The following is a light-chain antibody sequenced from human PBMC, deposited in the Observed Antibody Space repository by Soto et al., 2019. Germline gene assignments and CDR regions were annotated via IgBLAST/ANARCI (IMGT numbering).Light chain of an antibody. CDR2: LEGSGSY. V-gene: IGLV4-60*02. CDR3: ETWDTNVVV. CDR1: SGHSTYI. Sequence: QLVLTQSSSASASLVSSVKLTCTLSSGHSTYIIAWHQQQPGKAPRYLMKLEGSGSYNKGSGIPDRFSGSSSGADRYLTISNLQFEDEADYYCETWDTNVVVFGGGTQLTVL. J-gene: IGLJ2*01.